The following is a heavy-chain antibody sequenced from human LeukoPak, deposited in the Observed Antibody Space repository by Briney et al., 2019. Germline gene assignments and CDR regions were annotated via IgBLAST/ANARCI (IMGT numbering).Heavy chain of an antibody. J-gene: IGHJ4*02. Sequence: PSETLSLTCTVSGGSISSYYWSWIRQPRGKGLEWIGYIYYSGSTNYNPSLKSRVTISVDTSKNQFSLKLSSVTAADTAVYYCARHRYSSGWYYFDYWGQGTLVTVSS. CDR2: IYYSGST. D-gene: IGHD6-19*01. CDR1: GGSISSYY. CDR3: ARHRYSSGWYYFDY. V-gene: IGHV4-59*08.